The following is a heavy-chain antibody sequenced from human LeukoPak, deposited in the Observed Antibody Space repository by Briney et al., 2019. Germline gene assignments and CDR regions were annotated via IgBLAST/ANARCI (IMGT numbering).Heavy chain of an antibody. CDR3: ARDPEISYGSGSYYFDY. D-gene: IGHD3-10*01. CDR2: IYTSGST. CDR1: GGSISSYY. V-gene: IGHV4-4*07. J-gene: IGHJ4*02. Sequence: SETLSLTCTVSGGSISSYYWSWIRQPAGKGLEWIGCIYTSGSTNYNPSLKSRVTMSVDTSKNQFSLKLSSVTAADTAVYYCARDPEISYGSGSYYFDYWGQGTLVTVSS.